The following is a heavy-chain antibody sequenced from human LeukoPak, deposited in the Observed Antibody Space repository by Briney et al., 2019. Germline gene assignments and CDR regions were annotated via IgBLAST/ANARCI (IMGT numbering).Heavy chain of an antibody. CDR2: ISGSGGST. CDR3: AKDCREWGIAVAGPYFDY. J-gene: IGHJ4*02. Sequence: PGGSLRLSCAASGFTFSSYAMSWVRQAPGKGLEWVSAISGSGGSTYYADSVKGRFTISRDNSKNTLYLQMNSLRAEDTAVYYCAKDCREWGIAVAGPYFDYWGQGTLVTVSS. D-gene: IGHD6-19*01. CDR1: GFTFSSYA. V-gene: IGHV3-23*01.